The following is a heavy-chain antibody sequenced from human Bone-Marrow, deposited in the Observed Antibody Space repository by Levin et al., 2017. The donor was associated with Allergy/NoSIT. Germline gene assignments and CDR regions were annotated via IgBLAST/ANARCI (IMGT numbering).Heavy chain of an antibody. CDR3: AKDLWEGIVLMIYAMH. CDR2: ISGSGDNT. CDR1: GFTFSRYA. Sequence: QTGGSLRLSCAATGFTFSRYAMSWVRQAPGKGLEWVSAISGSGDNTYYAGSVKGRFTISRDISKNTLYLQMNSLRAEDTAVYYCAKDLWEGIVLMIYAMHWGQGTLVTVSS. D-gene: IGHD2-8*01. V-gene: IGHV3-23*01. J-gene: IGHJ4*02.